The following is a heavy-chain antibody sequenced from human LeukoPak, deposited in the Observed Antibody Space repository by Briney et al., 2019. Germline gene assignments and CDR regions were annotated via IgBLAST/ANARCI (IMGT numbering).Heavy chain of an antibody. CDR1: GFTFSSYA. J-gene: IGHJ4*02. Sequence: GGSLRLSCAASGFTFSSYAMSWVRQAPGKGLEWVSSIGGSGSNTYYADSVKGRFTISRDTSKNTLFLQMNSLRAEDTALYYCANTRSYLMKFDHWGQGTLVTVSS. CDR2: IGGSGSNT. CDR3: ANTRSYLMKFDH. D-gene: IGHD1-26*01. V-gene: IGHV3-23*01.